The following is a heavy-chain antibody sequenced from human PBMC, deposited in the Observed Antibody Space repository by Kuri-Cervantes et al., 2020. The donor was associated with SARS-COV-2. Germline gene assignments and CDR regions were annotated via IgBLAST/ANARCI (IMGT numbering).Heavy chain of an antibody. D-gene: IGHD2-2*01. CDR1: GGSISSYY. Sequence: SETLSLTCTVSGGSISSYYWNWIRQPAGKGLQWIGHIYTSGSTNYNPSLKSRVTISVDTSKNQFFLQLSSVTAADTAVYYCARGYCSSTSCYLVGWFDPWGQGTLVTVSS. V-gene: IGHV4-4*07. CDR3: ARGYCSSTSCYLVGWFDP. J-gene: IGHJ5*02. CDR2: IYTSGST.